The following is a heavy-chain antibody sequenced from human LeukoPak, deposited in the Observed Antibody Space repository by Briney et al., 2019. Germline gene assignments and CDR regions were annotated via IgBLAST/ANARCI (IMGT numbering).Heavy chain of an antibody. CDR2: ISAYNDNT. V-gene: IGHV1-18*01. D-gene: IGHD3-10*01. CDR3: ARDQPTYCYGSTGYGMDV. Sequence: ASVQVSCQASGYTFTSYGYSWLRQAPGQGLEWMGLISAYNDNTNYAQKLQGRVTMTTDTSTSKAYMELRSLRSDDTAVYYCARDQPTYCYGSTGYGMDVWGQGTTVTVSS. J-gene: IGHJ6*02. CDR1: GYTFTSYG.